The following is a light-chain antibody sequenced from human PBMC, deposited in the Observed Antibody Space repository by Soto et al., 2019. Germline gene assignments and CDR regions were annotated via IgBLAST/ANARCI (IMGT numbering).Light chain of an antibody. CDR1: QSVSSN. CDR2: GAS. Sequence: EIVMTQSPATLSVSPGERATLSCSASQSVSSNLAWYHQKPGQAPRLLIYGASTRATGIPARFSGSGSGTQFTLTISSLQSEDFAVYYCQQYNNWPQTFGQGTRVEIK. CDR3: QQYNNWPQT. J-gene: IGKJ1*01. V-gene: IGKV3-15*01.